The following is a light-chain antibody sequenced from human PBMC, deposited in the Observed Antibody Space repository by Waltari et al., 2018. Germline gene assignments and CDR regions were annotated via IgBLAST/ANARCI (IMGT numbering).Light chain of an antibody. J-gene: IGLJ3*02. Sequence: QSALTQPASVSGSPGQSNTIPCTGTSRDVGGYNYVSWYQQHPGKAPKLMIYDVSNRPSGVSNRFSGSKSGNTASLTISGLQAEDEADYYCSSYTSSSTLFGGGTKLTVL. CDR1: SRDVGGYNY. CDR3: SSYTSSSTL. CDR2: DVS. V-gene: IGLV2-14*03.